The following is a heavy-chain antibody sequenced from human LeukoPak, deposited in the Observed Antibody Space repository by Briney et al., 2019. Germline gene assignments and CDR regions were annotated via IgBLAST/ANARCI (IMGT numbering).Heavy chain of an antibody. CDR3: ARVWQLALDY. Sequence: GGSLRLSCTASGFTFITYAMHWVRQAPGKGLEWVASISSDGGNKYYADSVKGRFTISRDNAKNSLYLQMNSLRAEDTAVYYCARVWQLALDYWGQGTLVTVSS. J-gene: IGHJ4*02. D-gene: IGHD6-6*01. CDR1: GFTFITYA. CDR2: ISSDGGNK. V-gene: IGHV3-30-3*01.